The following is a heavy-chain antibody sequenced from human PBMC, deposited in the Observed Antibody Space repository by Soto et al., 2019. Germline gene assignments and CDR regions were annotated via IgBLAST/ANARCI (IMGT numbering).Heavy chain of an antibody. J-gene: IGHJ6*02. V-gene: IGHV4-61*01. Sequence: ETLSLTCTVSGGSVSSGSYYWSWIRQPPGKGLEWIGYIYYSGSTNYNPSLKSRVTISVDTSKNQFSLKLSSVTAADTAVYYCARDQVGYCSGGSCYHYYYGMDVWGQGTTVTVSS. CDR2: IYYSGST. CDR3: ARDQVGYCSGGSCYHYYYGMDV. D-gene: IGHD2-15*01. CDR1: GGSVSSGSYY.